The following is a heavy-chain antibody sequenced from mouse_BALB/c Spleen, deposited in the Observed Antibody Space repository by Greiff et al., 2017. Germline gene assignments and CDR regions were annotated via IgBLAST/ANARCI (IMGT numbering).Heavy chain of an antibody. Sequence: SGPELVKPGASVKISCKASGYTFTDYNMHWVKQSHGKSLEWIGYIYPYNGGTGYNQKFKSKATLTVDNSSSTAYMELRSLTSEDSAVYYCARLLRYSYAMDYWGQGTSVTVSS. CDR1: GYTFTDYN. V-gene: IGHV1S29*02. J-gene: IGHJ4*01. CDR2: IYPYNGGT. CDR3: ARLLRYSYAMDY. D-gene: IGHD1-1*01.